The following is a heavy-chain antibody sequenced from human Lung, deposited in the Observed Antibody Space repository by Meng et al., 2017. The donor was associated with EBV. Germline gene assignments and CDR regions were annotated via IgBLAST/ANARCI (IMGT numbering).Heavy chain of an antibody. V-gene: IGHV4-34*01. CDR1: GGPFSGYY. Sequence: QLRLQQWGAGLLKPSETLSLTCAVYGGPFSGYYWSWIRQPPGKGLEWIGEINHSGSTNYNPSLKSRVTISVDTSKNQFSLKLSSVTAADTAVYYCARGRIIGDSSGYSDYWGQGTLVTVSS. J-gene: IGHJ4*02. D-gene: IGHD3-22*01. CDR2: INHSGST. CDR3: ARGRIIGDSSGYSDY.